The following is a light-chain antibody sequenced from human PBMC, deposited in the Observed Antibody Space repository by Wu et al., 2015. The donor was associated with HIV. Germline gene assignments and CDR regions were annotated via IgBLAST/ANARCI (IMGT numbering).Light chain of an antibody. CDR2: DAS. Sequence: EIVLTQSPATLSLSPGQRATLPCGASQSVSSSSLAWYQQKPGLAPRLLIYDASSRATGIPDRFSGSGSGTDFTLTISRLEPEDFAVYYCQQYGSSSWTFGQGTKVEIK. J-gene: IGKJ1*01. CDR1: QSVSSSS. CDR3: QQYGSSSWT. V-gene: IGKV3D-20*01.